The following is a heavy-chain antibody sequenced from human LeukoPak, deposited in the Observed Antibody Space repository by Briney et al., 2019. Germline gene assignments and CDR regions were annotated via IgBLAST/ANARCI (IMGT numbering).Heavy chain of an antibody. D-gene: IGHD5-24*01. V-gene: IGHV3-74*03. CDR2: LNPDGGDT. Sequence: GSPRLSGAASGFTFSSHWMHWVRQDPGKGLVWVSRLNPDGGDTTYADSVKGRFTISRDNAKSTQFLQMNNLQAEDTALYYCARGRFRDGYNPDYWGQGTLLSVSS. CDR3: ARGRFRDGYNPDY. J-gene: IGHJ4*02. CDR1: GFTFSSHW.